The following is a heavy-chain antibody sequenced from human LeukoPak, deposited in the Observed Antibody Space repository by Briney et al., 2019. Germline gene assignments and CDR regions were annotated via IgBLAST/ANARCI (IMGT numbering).Heavy chain of an antibody. CDR3: ARCRSGTCYAYFDY. Sequence: PGGSLRLSCAASGFSFTASSLNWVRQAPGKGLEWISYIRSGCTMIYYADSAKGRFTISRDDANNVLFLQMNSLGAEDTAVYYCARCRSGTCYAYFDYWGQGTLVTVSS. D-gene: IGHD2-15*01. CDR1: GFSFTASS. CDR2: IRSGCTMI. J-gene: IGHJ4*02. V-gene: IGHV3-48*01.